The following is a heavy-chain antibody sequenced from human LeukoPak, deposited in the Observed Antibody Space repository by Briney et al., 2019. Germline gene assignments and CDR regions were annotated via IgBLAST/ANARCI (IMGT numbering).Heavy chain of an antibody. J-gene: IGHJ4*02. CDR3: AKILHYYDSSGPWDY. CDR2: ISGSGGST. Sequence: GGSLRLSCAASGFTFSSYAMSWVRQAPGKGLEWVSAISGSGGSTYYADSVKGRFTISRDNSKNTLYLQMNSLRAEDTAVYYCAKILHYYDSSGPWDYWGQGTLVTVSS. CDR1: GFTFSSYA. D-gene: IGHD3-22*01. V-gene: IGHV3-23*01.